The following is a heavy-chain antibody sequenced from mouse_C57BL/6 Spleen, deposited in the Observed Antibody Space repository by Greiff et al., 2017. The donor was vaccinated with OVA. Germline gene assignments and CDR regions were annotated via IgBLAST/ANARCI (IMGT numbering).Heavy chain of an antibody. J-gene: IGHJ3*01. CDR1: GFTFSSYG. Sequence: VQLKESGGDLVKPGGSLKLSCAASGFTFSSYGMSWVRQTPDKRLEWVATISSGGSYTYYPDSVKGRFTIYRDNAKNTLYLQMSSLKSEDTAMYYCARRVPAWFAYWGQGTLVTVSA. CDR3: ARRVPAWFAY. V-gene: IGHV5-6*01. CDR2: ISSGGSYT.